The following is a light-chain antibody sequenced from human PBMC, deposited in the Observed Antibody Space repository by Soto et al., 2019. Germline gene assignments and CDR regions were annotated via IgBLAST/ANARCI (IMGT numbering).Light chain of an antibody. CDR3: QQYGSSSGT. J-gene: IGKJ1*01. V-gene: IGKV3-20*01. Sequence: EIVLTQSPGTLSLSPGERATLSCRASQSVSSSYLAWYQQKPGQAPRLLIYGASSRATGIPDRFSGSGSGTDFTHTISRLEPEDFAVYYCQQYGSSSGTFGQGTKV. CDR2: GAS. CDR1: QSVSSSY.